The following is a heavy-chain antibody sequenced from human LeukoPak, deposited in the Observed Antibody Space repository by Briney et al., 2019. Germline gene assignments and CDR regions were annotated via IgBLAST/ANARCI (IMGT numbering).Heavy chain of an antibody. J-gene: IGHJ4*02. D-gene: IGHD6-13*01. CDR2: IWYDGSNK. CDR3: ARDRDSSWALYGGPRPLDY. V-gene: IGHV3-33*01. Sequence: GGSLRLSCAASGFTFSSYGMHWVRQAPGKGLEWVAVIWYDGSNKYYADSVKGRFTISRDNSKNTLYLQMNSLRAEDTAVYYCARDRDSSWALYGGPRPLDYWGQGTLVTVSS. CDR1: GFTFSSYG.